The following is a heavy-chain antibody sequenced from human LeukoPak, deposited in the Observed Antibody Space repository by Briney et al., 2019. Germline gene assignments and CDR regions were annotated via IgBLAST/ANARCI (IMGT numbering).Heavy chain of an antibody. CDR1: GYPFTSYV. V-gene: IGHV1-18*01. Sequence: GASVKVSCKASGYPFTSYVISWVRQAPGQGLEWMEWISAYIGNTNYAKKLQGRVTMTTDTSTTTAYMELRSLRSDDTAVYYCARDPGIVVVPAAIPKNYYYYGMDVWGQGTTVTVSS. CDR2: ISAYIGNT. CDR3: ARDPGIVVVPAAIPKNYYYYGMDV. J-gene: IGHJ6*02. D-gene: IGHD2-2*02.